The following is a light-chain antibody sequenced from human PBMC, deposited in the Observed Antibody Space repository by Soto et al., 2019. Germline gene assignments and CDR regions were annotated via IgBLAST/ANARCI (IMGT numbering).Light chain of an antibody. CDR1: QSVSSSY. CDR2: GAS. Sequence: EILLTQSPCTLPLSPGERATLSCRASQSVSSSYLAWYQQKSGQAPRLLMYGASNRATGIPDRFSGSGSGTDFTLTISRLEPEDFEVYYCQQYGSSPLTFGGGTKVDIK. CDR3: QQYGSSPLT. J-gene: IGKJ4*01. V-gene: IGKV3-20*01.